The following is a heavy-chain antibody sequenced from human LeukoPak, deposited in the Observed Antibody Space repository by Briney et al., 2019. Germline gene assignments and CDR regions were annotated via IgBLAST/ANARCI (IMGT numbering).Heavy chain of an antibody. Sequence: PSETLSLTCAVYGGSFSGYYWSWIRQPPGKGLGWIGEINHSGSTNYNPSLKSRVTISVDTSKNQFSLKLSSVTAADTAVYYCAAVTETYYYYYMDVWGKGTTVTVSS. J-gene: IGHJ6*03. D-gene: IGHD1-20*01. V-gene: IGHV4-34*01. CDR2: INHSGST. CDR1: GGSFSGYY. CDR3: AAVTETYYYYYMDV.